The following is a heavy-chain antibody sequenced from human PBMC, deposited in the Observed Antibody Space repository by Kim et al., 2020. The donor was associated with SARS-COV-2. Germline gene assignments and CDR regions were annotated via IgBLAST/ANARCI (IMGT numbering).Heavy chain of an antibody. Sequence: SADSLTVRFTLSKDTSKTTLYLQMNSRRSNDTAVYYCAKDLPYGGYFYYWGHGTLVTVSS. D-gene: IGHD2-21*01. J-gene: IGHJ4*01. V-gene: IGHV3-23*01. CDR3: AKDLPYGGYFYY.